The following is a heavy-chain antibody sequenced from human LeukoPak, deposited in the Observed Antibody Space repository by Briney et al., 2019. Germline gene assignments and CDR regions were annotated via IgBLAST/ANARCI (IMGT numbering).Heavy chain of an antibody. Sequence: GPTLVHPPQPRTLTYSFSGFSVRSSGVGVGWIRQPPGKALEWLAFSYRDDEKRYRPSLKTRLTINKDTDKHQVVLTMTNMDPVDTATYYCAHRISRLIYGSGSYFDYWGQGTLVTVSS. J-gene: IGHJ4*02. V-gene: IGHV2-5*02. D-gene: IGHD3-10*01. CDR3: AHRISRLIYGSGSYFDY. CDR2: SYRDDEK. CDR1: GFSVRSSGVG.